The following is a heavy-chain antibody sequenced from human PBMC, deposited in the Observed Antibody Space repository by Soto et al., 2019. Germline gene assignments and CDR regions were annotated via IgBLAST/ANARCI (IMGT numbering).Heavy chain of an antibody. CDR2: MNPNSGNT. Sequence: ASVKVSCKASGYTFTIYDINWVRQATGQGLEWMGWMNPNSGNTGYAQKFQGRVTMTRNTSISTAYMELSSLRSEDTAVYYCARGALLWFGELSPGYYMDVWGKGTTVTVSS. CDR1: GYTFTIYD. J-gene: IGHJ6*03. D-gene: IGHD3-10*01. CDR3: ARGALLWFGELSPGYYMDV. V-gene: IGHV1-8*01.